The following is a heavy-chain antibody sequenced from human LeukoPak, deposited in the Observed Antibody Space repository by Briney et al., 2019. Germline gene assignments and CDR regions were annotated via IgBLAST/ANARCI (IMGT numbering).Heavy chain of an antibody. D-gene: IGHD3-16*01. V-gene: IGHV1-24*01. J-gene: IGHJ4*02. CDR1: GYSFTTYW. CDR2: FDPEDGET. Sequence: GESLKISCKGSGYSFTTYWVGWVRQMPGKGLEWMGGFDPEDGETIYAQKFQGRVTMTEDTSTDTAYMELSSLRSEDTAVYYCATDPSKDYDYWGQGTLVTVSS. CDR3: ATDPSKDYDY.